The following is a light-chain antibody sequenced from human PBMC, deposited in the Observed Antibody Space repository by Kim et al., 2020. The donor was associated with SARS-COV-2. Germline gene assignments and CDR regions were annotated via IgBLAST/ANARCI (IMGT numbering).Light chain of an antibody. Sequence: GQATTVSSTTSSDNGGYDFVACYQQQPGRAANLIIFEVKRRPAGGVARFSASKYGSTASLLVSGRQPEEEDDYYCCSYEGSSNRVFGGGTQLTVL. CDR2: EVK. CDR3: CSYEGSSNRV. V-gene: IGLV2-8*01. CDR1: SSDNGGYDF. J-gene: IGLJ2*01.